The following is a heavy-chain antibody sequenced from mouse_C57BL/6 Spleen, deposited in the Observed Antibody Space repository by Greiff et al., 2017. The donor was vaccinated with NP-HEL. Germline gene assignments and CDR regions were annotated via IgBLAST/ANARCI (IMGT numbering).Heavy chain of an antibody. CDR3: ARRLITTVVRYAMDY. Sequence: EVKLMESGGGLVQPGGSLKLSCAASGFTFSDYYMYWVRQTPEKRLEWVAYISNGGGSTYYPDTVKGRFTISRDNAKNTLYLQMSRLKSEDTAMYYCARRLITTVVRYAMDYWGQGTSVTVSS. CDR1: GFTFSDYY. CDR2: ISNGGGST. V-gene: IGHV5-12*01. J-gene: IGHJ4*01. D-gene: IGHD1-1*01.